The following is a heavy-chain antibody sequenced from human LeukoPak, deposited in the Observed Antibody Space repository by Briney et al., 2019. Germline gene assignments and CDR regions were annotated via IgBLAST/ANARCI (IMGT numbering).Heavy chain of an antibody. CDR1: GFSFSSFA. CDR3: AKGRPWELLGALDY. V-gene: IGHV3-23*01. Sequence: GGSLRLSCAASGFSFSSFAMTWVRQAPGKGLEWVSTIYYSADDTYYADSVKGRFTISRDNSKNTLYLQMNSLRAEDSAVYFCAKGRPWELLGALDYWGQGTLVTVSS. D-gene: IGHD1-26*01. CDR2: IYYSADDT. J-gene: IGHJ4*02.